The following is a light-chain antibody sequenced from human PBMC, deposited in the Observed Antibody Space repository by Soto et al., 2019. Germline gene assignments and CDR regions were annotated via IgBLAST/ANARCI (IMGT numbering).Light chain of an antibody. CDR1: QSMNDW. V-gene: IGKV1-5*01. CDR3: LRYNAFSQM. J-gene: IGKJ1*01. Sequence: DIQMTQSPSTLSASVGDRVTITCRASQSMNDWLAWYQQKPGKAPKVLIYDASSLQSGVPSRFSGRGSGTEFTLTIDSLQPDDVATYYCLRYNAFSQMFGQGTKVEI. CDR2: DAS.